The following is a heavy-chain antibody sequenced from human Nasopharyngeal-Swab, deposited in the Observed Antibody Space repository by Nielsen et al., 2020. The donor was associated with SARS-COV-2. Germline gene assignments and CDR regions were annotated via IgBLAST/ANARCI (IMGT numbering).Heavy chain of an antibody. Sequence: GESLKISCVASGFTFRDYWMSLVCQAPAKGLEWVASIKQDGSEKNYVDSVKGRFTISRDNARSSLFLQMDSLRTEDTAFYYCARVGGRTSPMGSWGQGTLVTVSS. CDR2: IKQDGSEK. CDR3: ARVGGRTSPMGS. J-gene: IGHJ4*02. CDR1: GFTFRDYW. D-gene: IGHD3-10*01. V-gene: IGHV3-7*01.